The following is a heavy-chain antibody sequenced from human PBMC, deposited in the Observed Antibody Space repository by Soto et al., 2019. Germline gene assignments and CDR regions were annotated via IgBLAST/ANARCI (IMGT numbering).Heavy chain of an antibody. CDR2: INPDNGDT. CDR3: ATCVRVSAYLHYYMAV. D-gene: IGHD3-10*02. V-gene: IGHV1-18*01. J-gene: IGHJ6*03. CDR1: GYTFSNFG. Sequence: QVQLVQSGAEVKKPGASLKVSCKASGYTFSNFGVSWVRQAPGQGLEWIGWINPDNGDTNYGQKFQGRATMTTDTFPNPAYREVRGRRSDDPASSHSATCVRVSAYLHYYMAVWGEGTTVNVSS.